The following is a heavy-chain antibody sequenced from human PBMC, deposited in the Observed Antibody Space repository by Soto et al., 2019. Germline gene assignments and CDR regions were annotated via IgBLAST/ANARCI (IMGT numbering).Heavy chain of an antibody. CDR1: GFTFDDYT. CDR3: AKDGNSGSYYLFDY. V-gene: IGHV3-43*01. Sequence: EVQLVESGGVVVQPGGSLRLSCAASGFTFDDYTIHWVRQAPGKGLEWVSIISWDGGSTYYADSVKGRFTISRDNSKNSLYLRMNSLRTEDTALYYCAKDGNSGSYYLFDYWGQGTLVTVSS. D-gene: IGHD1-26*01. CDR2: ISWDGGST. J-gene: IGHJ4*02.